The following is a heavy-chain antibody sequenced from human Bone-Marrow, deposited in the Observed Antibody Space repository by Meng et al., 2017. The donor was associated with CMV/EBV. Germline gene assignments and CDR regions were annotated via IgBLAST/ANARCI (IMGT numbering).Heavy chain of an antibody. CDR2: IRYDGSNK. CDR3: ANQLRFLEWLLYFQH. CDR1: GFTFSSYG. J-gene: IGHJ1*01. Sequence: GGSLRLSCAASGFTFSSYGMHWVRQAPGKGLEWVAFIRYDGSNKYYADSVKGRFTISRDNSKNTLYLQMNSLGAEDTAVYYCANQLRFLEWLLYFQHWGQGTLVTVSS. V-gene: IGHV3-30*02. D-gene: IGHD3-3*01.